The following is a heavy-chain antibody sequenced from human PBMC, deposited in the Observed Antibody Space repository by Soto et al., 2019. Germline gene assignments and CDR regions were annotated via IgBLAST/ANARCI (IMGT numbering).Heavy chain of an antibody. V-gene: IGHV4-30-4*01. D-gene: IGHD3-3*01. J-gene: IGHJ6*02. CDR1: GGSISSGDYY. Sequence: PSQTLSLTCTVSGGSISSGDYYWSWIRQPPGKGLEWIGYIYYSGSTYYNPSLKSRVTISVDTSKNQFSLKLSSVTAADTAVYYCARGTRDYYYYGMDVWGQETTVTVSS. CDR3: ARGTRDYYYYGMDV. CDR2: IYYSGST.